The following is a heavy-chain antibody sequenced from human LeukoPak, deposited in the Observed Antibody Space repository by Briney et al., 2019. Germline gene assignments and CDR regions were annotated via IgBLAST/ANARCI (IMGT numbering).Heavy chain of an antibody. D-gene: IGHD6-19*01. CDR3: ASLAVAVIMTDY. V-gene: IGHV4-34*01. J-gene: IGHJ4*02. CDR1: GGSFSGYY. Sequence: SETLSLTCAVYGGSFSGYYWSWIRQPPGKGLEWIGEINHSGSTNYNPSLKSRVTISVDTSKNQFSLKLSSVTAADTAVYYCASLAVAVIMTDYWGQGTLVTVSS. CDR2: INHSGST.